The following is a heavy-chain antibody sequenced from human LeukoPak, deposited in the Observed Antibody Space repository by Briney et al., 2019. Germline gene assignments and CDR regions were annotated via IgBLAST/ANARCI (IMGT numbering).Heavy chain of an antibody. CDR2: IWYDGVNK. V-gene: IGHV3-33*01. CDR3: ARDAYPHCTYSSCYTGYFDH. Sequence: PGGSLRLSCTPSGFTFTTYGMHWVRQAPGKGLEWVAVIWYDGVNKYYADSVKGRFTISRDNSNNTLYLQMNSLRAEDTAVYHCARDAYPHCTYSSCYTGYFDHWGQGTLVTVSS. J-gene: IGHJ4*02. CDR1: GFTFTTYG. D-gene: IGHD2-2*02.